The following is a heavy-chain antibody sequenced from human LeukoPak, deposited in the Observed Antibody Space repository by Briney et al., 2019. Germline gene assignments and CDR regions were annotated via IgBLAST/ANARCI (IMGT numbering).Heavy chain of an antibody. CDR3: AKDRGSGSYYKGLYYYYGMDV. CDR1: GFTFDDYA. J-gene: IGHJ6*02. V-gene: IGHV3-9*01. CDR2: ISWNSGSI. Sequence: GGSLRLSCAASGFTFDDYAMHWVRHVSGKGLEWVSGISWNSGSIGYADSVKGRFIISRDNAKNSLYLQMNSLRAEDTALYYCAKDRGSGSYYKGLYYYYGMDVWGQGTTVTVSS. D-gene: IGHD3-10*01.